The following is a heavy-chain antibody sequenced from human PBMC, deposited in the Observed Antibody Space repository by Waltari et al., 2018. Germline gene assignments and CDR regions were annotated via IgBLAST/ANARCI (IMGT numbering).Heavy chain of an antibody. V-gene: IGHV1-69*12. CDR1: GGTFSSYA. Sequence: QVQLVQSGAEVKKPGSSVKVSCKASGGTFSSYAISWVRQAPGQGLEWMGGIIPIFGTANYAQKFQGRVTITADESTSTAYMELSSLRSEDTAVYYCARDIVVVVAATPHNWFDPWGQGTLVTVSS. D-gene: IGHD2-15*01. CDR2: IIPIFGTA. CDR3: ARDIVVVVAATPHNWFDP. J-gene: IGHJ5*02.